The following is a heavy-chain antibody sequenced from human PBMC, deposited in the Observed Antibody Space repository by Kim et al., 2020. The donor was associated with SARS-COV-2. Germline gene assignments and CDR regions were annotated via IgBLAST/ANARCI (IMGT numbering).Heavy chain of an antibody. D-gene: IGHD3-3*01. Sequence: AETLSLTCTVSGGSISSDYWSWIRQPPGKGLEWIGYIYYSGSTNYNRSLKSRVTISVDTSKNQFSLKLSSVTAADTAVYYCSGGGITVFGVVNAIDYWGQRTLVTVSS. CDR3: SGGGITVFGVVNAIDY. J-gene: IGHJ4*02. CDR1: GGSISSDY. V-gene: IGHV4-59*13. CDR2: IYYSGST.